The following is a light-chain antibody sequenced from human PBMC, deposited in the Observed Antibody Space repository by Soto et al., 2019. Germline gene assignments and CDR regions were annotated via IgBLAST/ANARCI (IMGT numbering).Light chain of an antibody. V-gene: IGKV1-5*03. CDR2: KTS. CDR1: QNIGYW. CDR3: QQYSRYWT. Sequence: DIQMTQSPPTVSAFVGDRVTFSCRASQNIGYWLAWYQQKPGQAPVLLIEKTSSLQSGVASRFYGSGSGTDFTLTITSLQTDDVGTYYCQQYSRYWTFDPGTKVEIK. J-gene: IGKJ1*01.